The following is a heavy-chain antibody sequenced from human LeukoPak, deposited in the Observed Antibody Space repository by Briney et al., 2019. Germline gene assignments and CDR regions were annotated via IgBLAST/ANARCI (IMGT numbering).Heavy chain of an antibody. CDR2: INPDGSTT. V-gene: IGHV3-74*01. CDR3: ARSVGGDRDY. CDR1: GFTFSSSW. J-gene: IGHJ4*02. D-gene: IGHD2-21*02. Sequence: TGGSLRLSCAASGFTFSSSWMHWVRQAPGKGLVWVSRINPDGSTTRHADSVKGRFTISRDNAKNTLYLQMNSLRAEDTAVYYCARSVGGDRDYWGQGTLVTVSS.